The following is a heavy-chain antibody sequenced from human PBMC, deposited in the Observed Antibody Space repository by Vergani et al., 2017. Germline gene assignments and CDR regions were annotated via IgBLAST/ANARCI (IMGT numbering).Heavy chain of an antibody. J-gene: IGHJ4*03. CDR3: ARDRSCATISCYFSGAFDY. V-gene: IGHV3-33*08. CDR1: GFTFSSFA. D-gene: IGHD2-2*01. CDR2: INYEGSHE. Sequence: VQLLESGGGLVQPGGSLRLSCVASGFTFSSFAMTWVRQAPGKGLEWVAFINYEGSHEYYIDSVKGRFTISRDNSMKTLILQMNGLRAEDTAVYYCARDRSCATISCYFSGAFDYWGLGTLVSVAS.